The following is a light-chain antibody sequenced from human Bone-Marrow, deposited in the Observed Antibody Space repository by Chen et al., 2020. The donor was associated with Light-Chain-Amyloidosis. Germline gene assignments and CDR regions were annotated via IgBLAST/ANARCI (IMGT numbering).Light chain of an antibody. J-gene: IGLJ2*01. V-gene: IGLV2-14*03. CDR2: GVS. CDR3: SSYSTSDTPV. CDR1: SSDFDIYNY. Sequence: QSALHQPASVSGSPGQSITISCTGTSSDFDIYNYVSWFQHHPDKAPKLIIYGVSTRPSGVSTRFSGSKSGNTASLTISGLQAEDEADYYCSSYSTSDTPVFGGGTKLTVL.